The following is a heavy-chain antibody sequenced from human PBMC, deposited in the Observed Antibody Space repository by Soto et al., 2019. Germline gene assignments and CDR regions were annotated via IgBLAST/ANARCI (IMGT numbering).Heavy chain of an antibody. V-gene: IGHV3-23*01. D-gene: IGHD6-13*01. Sequence: EVQLLESGGGLGQPGGSLRLSCAASGFTFSSYAMSWVRQAPGKGLEWVSAISGSGGSTYYADSVKGRFTISRDNSKNTLYLQMNSLRAEDTAVYYCAKDSSSSWSKDMDVWGKGTTVTVSS. CDR3: AKDSSSSWSKDMDV. CDR1: GFTFSSYA. CDR2: ISGSGGST. J-gene: IGHJ6*03.